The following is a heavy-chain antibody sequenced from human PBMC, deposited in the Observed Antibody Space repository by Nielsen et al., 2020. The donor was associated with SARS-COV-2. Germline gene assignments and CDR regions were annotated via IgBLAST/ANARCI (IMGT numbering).Heavy chain of an antibody. V-gene: IGHV3-48*03. Sequence: GGSLRLSCAASGFTFSSYEMNWVRQAPGKGLEWVSYISSSGSTIYYADSVKGRFTISRDNAKNSLYLQMNSLRAEDTAVYYCARAGPSSSWYPYYYYGMDVWGQGTTVTVSS. CDR1: GFTFSSYE. D-gene: IGHD6-13*01. J-gene: IGHJ6*02. CDR3: ARAGPSSSWYPYYYYGMDV. CDR2: ISSSGSTI.